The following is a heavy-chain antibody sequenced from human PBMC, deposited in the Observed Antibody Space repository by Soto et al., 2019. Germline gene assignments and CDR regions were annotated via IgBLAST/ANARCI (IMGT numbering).Heavy chain of an antibody. D-gene: IGHD1-1*01. V-gene: IGHV1-2*02. Sequence: GASVKVSCKASGYTFTGYYMHWGRQAPGQGLEWMGWINPNSGGTNYAQKFQGRVTMTRDTSISTAYMELSRLRSDDTAVYYCARTDSLPTKYYFDYWGQGTLVTVSS. CDR3: ARTDSLPTKYYFDY. CDR2: INPNSGGT. J-gene: IGHJ4*02. CDR1: GYTFTGYY.